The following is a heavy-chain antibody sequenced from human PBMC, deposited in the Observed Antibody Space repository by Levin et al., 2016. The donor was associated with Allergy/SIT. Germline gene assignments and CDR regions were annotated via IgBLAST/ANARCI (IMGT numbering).Heavy chain of an antibody. CDR2: IIPILGIA. D-gene: IGHD3-22*01. CDR3: AAVLRYFDWYERVYYYDSSGYYNGDY. CDR1: GGTFSSYT. V-gene: IGHV1-69*02. Sequence: SVKVSCKASGGTFSSYTISWVRQAPGQGLEWMGRIIPILGIANYAQKFQGRVTITADKSTSTAYMELSSLRSEDTAVYYCAAVLRYFDWYERVYYYDSSGYYNGDYWGQGTLVTVSS. J-gene: IGHJ4*02.